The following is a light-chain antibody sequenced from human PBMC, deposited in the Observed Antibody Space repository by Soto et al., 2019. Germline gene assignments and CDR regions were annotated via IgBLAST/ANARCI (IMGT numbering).Light chain of an antibody. CDR2: WAS. Sequence: DIVMTQSPDSLAVSLGERATINCKSSQNLLFSSNNKNYLAWYQQKPGQPPKLLIYWASTRESGVPDRFTGSGSGTDFTLTISSLQAEDVAVYYCQQYYDPPVTFGQGTRLEIK. CDR3: QQYYDPPVT. V-gene: IGKV4-1*01. J-gene: IGKJ5*01. CDR1: QNLLFSSNNKNY.